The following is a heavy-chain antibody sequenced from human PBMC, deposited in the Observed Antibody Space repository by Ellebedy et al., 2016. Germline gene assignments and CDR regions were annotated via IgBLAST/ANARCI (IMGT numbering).Heavy chain of an antibody. CDR1: GGTFSSYA. CDR3: ASDDSSGYYDY. J-gene: IGHJ4*02. V-gene: IGHV1-69*06. CDR2: IIPIFGTA. D-gene: IGHD3-22*01. Sequence: SVKVSXXASGGTFSSYAISWVRQAPGQGLEWMGGIIPIFGTANYAQKFQGRVTITADKSTSTAYMELRSLRSDDTAVYYCASDDSSGYYDYWGQGTLVTVSS.